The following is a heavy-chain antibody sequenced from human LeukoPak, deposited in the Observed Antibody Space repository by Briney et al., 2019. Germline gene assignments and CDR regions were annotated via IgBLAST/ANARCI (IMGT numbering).Heavy chain of an antibody. CDR3: ARARDYGDYSY. Sequence: SVKVSCKASGYSFTGHYMHWVRQAPGQGLEWMGGIIPIFGTANYAQKFQGRVTITADKSTSTAYMELSSLRSEDTAVYYCARARDYGDYSYWGQGTLVTVSS. J-gene: IGHJ4*02. CDR2: IIPIFGTA. V-gene: IGHV1-69*06. CDR1: GYSFTGHY. D-gene: IGHD4-17*01.